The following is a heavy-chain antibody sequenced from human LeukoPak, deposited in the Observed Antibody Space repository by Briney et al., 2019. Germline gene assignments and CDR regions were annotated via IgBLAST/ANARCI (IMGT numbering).Heavy chain of an antibody. Sequence: GGSLRLSCAASGFTFDDYTIHWVRQAPGKGLEWVSLISWDGGSTYYADSVKGRLTISRDNSKNTLYLQMNSLRAEDTAVYYCARPRSSYYYGSGSYYNYWGQGTLVTVSS. CDR2: ISWDGGST. CDR3: ARPRSSYYYGSGSYYNY. V-gene: IGHV3-43*01. D-gene: IGHD3-10*01. J-gene: IGHJ4*02. CDR1: GFTFDDYT.